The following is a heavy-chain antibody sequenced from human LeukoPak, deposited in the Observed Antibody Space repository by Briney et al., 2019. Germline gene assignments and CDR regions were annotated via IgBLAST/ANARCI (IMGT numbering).Heavy chain of an antibody. Sequence: QSGGSLRLSCAASGFTFSSYWMSWVRQAPGKGLEWVANIKQDGSEKYYVDSVKGRFTISRDNAKNSLYLQMNSLRAEDTAVYYCARADSSIAARLSRSSIFNYYYYMDVWGKGTTVTVSS. D-gene: IGHD6-6*01. CDR2: IKQDGSEK. CDR3: ARADSSIAARLSRSSIFNYYYYMDV. V-gene: IGHV3-7*01. CDR1: GFTFSSYW. J-gene: IGHJ6*03.